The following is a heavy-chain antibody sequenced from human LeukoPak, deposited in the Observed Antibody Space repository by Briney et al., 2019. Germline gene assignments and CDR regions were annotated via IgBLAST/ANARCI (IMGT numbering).Heavy chain of an antibody. D-gene: IGHD2-2*02. CDR2: ISAYNGNT. V-gene: IGHV1-18*01. CDR1: GYTFTSYG. Sequence: ASVKVSCKASGYTFTSYGISWVRQAPGQGLEWMGWISAYNGNTNYAQKLQGRVTMTRDTSISTAYMELSRLRSDDTAVYYCASPPGYCSSTSCYKEDYYYYMDVWGKGTTVTVYS. J-gene: IGHJ6*03. CDR3: ASPPGYCSSTSCYKEDYYYYMDV.